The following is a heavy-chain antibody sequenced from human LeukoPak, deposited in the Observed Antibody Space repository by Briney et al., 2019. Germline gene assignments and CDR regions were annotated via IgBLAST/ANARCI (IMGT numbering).Heavy chain of an antibody. V-gene: IGHV3-33*06. J-gene: IGHJ2*01. D-gene: IGHD4-17*01. CDR1: GFTFSSYG. CDR3: AKAIGGDYGYFDL. CDR2: IWYDGSNK. Sequence: PGRSLRLSCAASGFTFSSYGMHWVRQAPGKGLEWVAVIWYDGSNKYYADSMKGRFTISRDNSKNTLYLQMNSLRAEDTAVYYCAKAIGGDYGYFDLWGRGTLVTVSS.